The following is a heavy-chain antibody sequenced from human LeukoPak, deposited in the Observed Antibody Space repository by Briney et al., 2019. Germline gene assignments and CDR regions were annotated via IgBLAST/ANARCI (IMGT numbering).Heavy chain of an antibody. CDR2: ISWNSGSI. V-gene: IGHV3-9*01. D-gene: IGHD4-17*01. CDR1: GFTFDDYA. J-gene: IGHJ6*03. Sequence: PGGSLRLSCAASGFTFDDYAMHWVRHAPGKGLEWVSGISWNSGSIGYADSVKGRFTISRDNAKNSLYLQMNSLRAEDTALYYCAKGRGGTVTTHYYMDVWGKGTTVTISS. CDR3: AKGRGGTVTTHYYMDV.